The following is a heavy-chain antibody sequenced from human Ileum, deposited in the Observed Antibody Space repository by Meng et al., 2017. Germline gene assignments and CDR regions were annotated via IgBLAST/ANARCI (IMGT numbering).Heavy chain of an antibody. CDR1: GVCVRCNNGG. Sequence: HESVLWLCSTLQTTSLTCTCTGVCVRCNNGGGGWFRQPPGKGMGWIVYGSTNHHPSLKSRVTISVDTSKNQFFLTLNSVTAADTAIYYCARDHWGSLDYWGQGILVIVSS. CDR2: GST. J-gene: IGHJ4*02. V-gene: IGHV4-61*01. CDR3: ARDHWGSLDY. D-gene: IGHD7-27*01.